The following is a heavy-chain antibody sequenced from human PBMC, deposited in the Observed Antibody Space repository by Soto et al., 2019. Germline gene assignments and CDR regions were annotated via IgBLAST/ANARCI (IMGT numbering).Heavy chain of an antibody. D-gene: IGHD6-6*01. CDR3: ARPYSISVTNWFDP. CDR2: IDPSDSYT. CDR1: GYSFTTYW. V-gene: IGHV5-10-1*03. J-gene: IGHJ5*02. Sequence: EVQLVQSGAEVKKPGESLRISCKTSGYSFTTYWITWVRQKSGKGLEWMGRIDPSDSYTKYSPSFEGHVTISVDKSTSTAYLQWSSLRTSDTAIYYCARPYSISVTNWFDPWGQGTLVTVSS.